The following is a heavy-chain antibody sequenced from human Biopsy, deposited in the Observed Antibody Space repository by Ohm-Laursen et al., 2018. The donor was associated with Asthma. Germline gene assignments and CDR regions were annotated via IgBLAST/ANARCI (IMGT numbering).Heavy chain of an antibody. CDR3: ARVKDGYNFDY. Sequence: SDTLSLTCAVSGGSISSGGYSWSWIRQRPGKGLEWIGYIYHSGSTYYNPSLKSRVTISVDRSKNQFSLKLSSVTAADTAVYYCARVKDGYNFDYWGQGTLVTVSS. CDR2: IYHSGST. V-gene: IGHV4-30-2*01. D-gene: IGHD5-24*01. J-gene: IGHJ4*02. CDR1: GGSISSGGYS.